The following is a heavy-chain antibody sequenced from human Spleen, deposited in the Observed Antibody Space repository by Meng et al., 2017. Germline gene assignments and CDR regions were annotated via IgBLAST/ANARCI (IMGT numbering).Heavy chain of an antibody. CDR2: VDPEDGST. Sequence: ASVKVSRKVSGYSFSDSYIHWVQQAPGKGLEWMGLVDPEDGSTSYAERFQGRVTITADTSTDIAYMALSSLTSGDTAVYSCALGATRYYFDYWGQGTQVTVSS. D-gene: IGHD3-3*01. J-gene: IGHJ4*02. CDR3: ALGATRYYFDY. V-gene: IGHV1-69-2*01. CDR1: GYSFSDSY.